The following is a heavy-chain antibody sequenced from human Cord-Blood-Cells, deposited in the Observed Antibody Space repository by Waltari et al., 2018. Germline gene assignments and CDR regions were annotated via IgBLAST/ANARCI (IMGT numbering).Heavy chain of an antibody. CDR1: GGSISSYY. D-gene: IGHD1-1*01. J-gene: IGHJ4*02. CDR3: ARRRGKDYYFDY. CDR2: IYYSGST. Sequence: QVQLQESGPGLVKPSETLSLTCTVSGGSISSYYWSWIRQPPGKGLEWIGYIYYSGSTTYNPSLKSRVTISVDTSKNQFSLKLSSVTAADTAVYYCARRRGKDYYFDYWGQGTLVTVSS. V-gene: IGHV4-59*08.